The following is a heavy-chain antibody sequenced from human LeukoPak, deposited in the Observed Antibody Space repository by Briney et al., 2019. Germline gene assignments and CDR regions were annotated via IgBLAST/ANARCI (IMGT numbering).Heavy chain of an antibody. CDR2: ISWNSGSI. V-gene: IGHV3-9*03. CDR1: GFTFDDYA. Sequence: PGGSLRLSCAASGFTFDDYAMHWVRQAPGKGLEWVSGISWNSGSIGYADSVKGRFTISRDNAKNSLYLQMSSLRAEDMALYYCAKGGFDELLYPFDYWGQGTLVTVSS. CDR3: AKGGFDELLYPFDY. J-gene: IGHJ4*02. D-gene: IGHD2-2*02.